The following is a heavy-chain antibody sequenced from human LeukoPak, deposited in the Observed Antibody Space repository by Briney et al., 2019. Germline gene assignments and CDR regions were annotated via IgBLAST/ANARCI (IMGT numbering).Heavy chain of an antibody. CDR3: ARDVSTRNVIYYYYYGMDV. Sequence: ASVKVSCKASGYTFTSYGISWVRQAPGQGLEWMGWISAYNGNTNYAQKLQGRVTMTTDTSTSTAYVELRSLRSDDTAVYYCARDVSTRNVIYYYYYGMDVWGQGTTVTVSS. CDR1: GYTFTSYG. V-gene: IGHV1-18*01. CDR2: ISAYNGNT. J-gene: IGHJ6*02.